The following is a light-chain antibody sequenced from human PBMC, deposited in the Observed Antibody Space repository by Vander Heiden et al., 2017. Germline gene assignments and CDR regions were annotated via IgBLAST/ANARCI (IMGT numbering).Light chain of an antibody. V-gene: IGLV1-47*01. Sequence: QSVLTQPPSASRTPGQRLTISSSGSSSNIGSNYVVWYQQLPGTAPKLLIYRNNQRPSGVPDRFSGSKSGTSASLAISGLRSEDEADYYCAAWDGSLSGRVFGGGTKLTVL. CDR1: SSNIGSNY. CDR3: AAWDGSLSGRV. J-gene: IGLJ3*02. CDR2: RNN.